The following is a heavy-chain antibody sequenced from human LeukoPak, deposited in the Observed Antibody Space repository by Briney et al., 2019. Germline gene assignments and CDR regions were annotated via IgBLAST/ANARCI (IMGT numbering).Heavy chain of an antibody. J-gene: IGHJ4*02. CDR1: GSRFTSYW. Sequence: GESLNISCKGSGSRFTSYWIGWGPQMPGKGLEWTGIIYPGDSATRYSPSFQGKVTISADKSISTAYLQWSSLKASDTAMYYCARRQGMTTAYFDYWGQGTLVTVSS. D-gene: IGHD4-17*01. CDR3: ARRQGMTTAYFDY. CDR2: IYPGDSAT. V-gene: IGHV5-51*01.